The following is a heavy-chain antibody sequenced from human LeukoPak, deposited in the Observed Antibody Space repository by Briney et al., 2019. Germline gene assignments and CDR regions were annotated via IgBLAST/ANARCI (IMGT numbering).Heavy chain of an antibody. CDR3: ARESNWVFDY. CDR2: IYYSGTP. J-gene: IGHJ4*02. V-gene: IGHV4-59*01. Sequence: SETLSLTCTVSGGSMSNVYWSWIRQTPGKGLEWLASIYYSGTPTYNPSLNRRGTISVDTSKNQFSLKLRSVTAADTATYFCARESNWVFDYWGQGTLVTVSS. D-gene: IGHD7-27*01. CDR1: GGSMSNVY.